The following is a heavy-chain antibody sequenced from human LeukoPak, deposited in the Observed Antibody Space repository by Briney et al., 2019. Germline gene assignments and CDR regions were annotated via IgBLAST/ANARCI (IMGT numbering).Heavy chain of an antibody. V-gene: IGHV3-23*01. D-gene: IGHD3/OR15-3a*01. CDR3: ARAKRETSTRPWTSGMDV. CDR1: GFTFNSYA. Sequence: GGSLRLSCAASGFTFNSYAMSWVRQAPGKGLEWVSAISGSGDSTYYAASVKGRFTISRDNSKNTLYLQINSLRAEDAAVYYCARAKRETSTRPWTSGMDVWGQGTRVTVSS. J-gene: IGHJ6*02. CDR2: ISGSGDST.